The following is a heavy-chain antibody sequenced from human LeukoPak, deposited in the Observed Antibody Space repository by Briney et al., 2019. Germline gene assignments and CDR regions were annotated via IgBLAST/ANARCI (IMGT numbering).Heavy chain of an antibody. CDR2: FDPGDDET. V-gene: IGHV1-24*01. CDR3: ATEKDLLLDS. Sequence: ASVKVSCKVSGYSLSELYTHWVRQAPGQGLEWMGGFDPGDDETIYAQKFQGSVTMTGDTSTDTAYLELSSLRSEDTAVYFCATEKDLLLDSWGQGTPVTVSS. J-gene: IGHJ5*01. CDR1: GYSLSELY. D-gene: IGHD1-26*01.